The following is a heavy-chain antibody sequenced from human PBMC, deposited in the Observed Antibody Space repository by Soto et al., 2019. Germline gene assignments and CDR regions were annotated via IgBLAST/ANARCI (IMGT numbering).Heavy chain of an antibody. J-gene: IGHJ4*02. D-gene: IGHD6-13*01. V-gene: IGHV1-3*05. CDR3: ARDVAAADY. CDR2: INAGNGNT. CDR1: GYTFTSYA. Sequence: QVQLVQSGAEEKKPGASVKVSCKASGYTFTSYAMHWVRQAPGQRLEWMGGINAGNGNTKHSQKLQGRVTITTDTSASTAYMELSSLRSEDTAVYYCARDVAAADYWGQGTLVTVSS.